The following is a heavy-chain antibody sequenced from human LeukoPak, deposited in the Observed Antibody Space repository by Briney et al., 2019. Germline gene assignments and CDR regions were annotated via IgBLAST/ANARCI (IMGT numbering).Heavy chain of an antibody. Sequence: GGSLRLSCAASGFTFDDYAMHWVRQAPGKGLEWVSGISWNSGSIGYADSVKGRFTISRDNAKNSLYLQMNSLRAEDTAVYYCARGSGIVVVVAEYYGMDVWGQGTTVTVSS. V-gene: IGHV3-9*01. CDR2: ISWNSGSI. D-gene: IGHD2-15*01. CDR3: ARGSGIVVVVAEYYGMDV. CDR1: GFTFDDYA. J-gene: IGHJ6*02.